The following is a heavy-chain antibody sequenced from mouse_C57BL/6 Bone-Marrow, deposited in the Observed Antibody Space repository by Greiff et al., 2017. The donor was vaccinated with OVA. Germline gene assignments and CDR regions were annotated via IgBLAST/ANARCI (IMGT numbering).Heavy chain of an antibody. J-gene: IGHJ1*03. CDR1: GFTFSSYG. CDR3: ARPPYYYGSSYWCFYV. V-gene: IGHV5-6*01. Sequence: EVHLVESGGDLVKPGGSLKLSCAASGFTFSSYGMSWVRQTPDKRLEWVATISSCGSYTYYPDSVKGRYTISIDNAKNTRYLQMSSLKSEDTAMYYCARPPYYYGSSYWCFYVWGTGTTVTVSA. D-gene: IGHD1-1*01. CDR2: ISSCGSYT.